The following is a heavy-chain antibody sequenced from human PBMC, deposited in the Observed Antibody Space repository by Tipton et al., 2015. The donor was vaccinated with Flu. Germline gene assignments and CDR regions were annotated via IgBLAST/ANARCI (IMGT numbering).Heavy chain of an antibody. D-gene: IGHD3-22*01. CDR3: ARAKSPGYYYDSSEGAYFDY. V-gene: IGHV4-4*02. CDR1: GGSISSSNW. J-gene: IGHJ4*02. CDR2: IYHRGST. Sequence: GSLRLSCAVSGGSISSSNWWSWVRQPPGKGLEWIGEIYHRGSTNYNPSLKSRVTISVDKSKNQFSLKLSSVTAADTAVYYCARAKSPGYYYDSSEGAYFDYWGQGTLVTVSS.